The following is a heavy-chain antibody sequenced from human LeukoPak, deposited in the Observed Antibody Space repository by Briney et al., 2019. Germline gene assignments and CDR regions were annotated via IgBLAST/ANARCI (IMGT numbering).Heavy chain of an antibody. CDR1: GGSISSSSYY. CDR3: ARHIIPGEYFDY. Sequence: PSETLSLTCTVSGGSISSSSYYWGWIRQPPGKGLEWIGSIYYSGSTYYNPSLKSRVTISVDTSKNQFSLKLSSVTAADTAVYYCARHIIPGEYFDYWGQGTLVTVSS. J-gene: IGHJ4*02. CDR2: IYYSGST. V-gene: IGHV4-39*01. D-gene: IGHD3-16*01.